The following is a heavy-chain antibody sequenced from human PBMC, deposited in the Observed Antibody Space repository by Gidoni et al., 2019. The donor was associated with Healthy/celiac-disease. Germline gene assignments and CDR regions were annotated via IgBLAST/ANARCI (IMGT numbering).Heavy chain of an antibody. Sequence: QVQLVQSGAEVKKPGSSVKVSCKASGGTFSSYAISWVRQAPGQGLEWMGGIIPIFGTAHYAQKFQGRVTITADESTSTAYMELSSLRSEDTAVYYCARGSVPRYNWNYGGGYYFDYWGQGTLVTVSS. V-gene: IGHV1-69*01. J-gene: IGHJ4*02. CDR1: GGTFSSYA. CDR3: ARGSVPRYNWNYGGGYYFDY. D-gene: IGHD1-7*01. CDR2: IIPIFGTA.